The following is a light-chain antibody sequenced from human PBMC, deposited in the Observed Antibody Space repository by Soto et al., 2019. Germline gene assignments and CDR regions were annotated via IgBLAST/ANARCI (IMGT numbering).Light chain of an antibody. CDR3: QQYNNWPPIT. CDR2: GAS. CDR1: QSISDT. V-gene: IGKV3-15*01. J-gene: IGKJ5*01. Sequence: EIVMTPSPATLSVSPGGRATLSCRASQSISDTFAWYQQKPGQAPRLLIYGASTRATGVPARFSGSGSGTEFTLTISSLQSEDFAVYYCQQYNNWPPITFGQGTRLEIK.